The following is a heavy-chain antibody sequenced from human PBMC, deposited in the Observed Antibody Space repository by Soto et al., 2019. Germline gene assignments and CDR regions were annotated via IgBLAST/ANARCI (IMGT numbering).Heavy chain of an antibody. CDR1: GFTFSSYA. CDR3: AKDSRSHPQGWFDP. J-gene: IGHJ5*02. Sequence: EVQLLESGGGLVQPGESLRLSCAASGFTFSSYAMTWVRQAPGKGLEWVSSISGSGDYTYFADSVKGRFTISRDNSKDTLYLQMSSLRVEHTAIYYWAKDSRSHPQGWFDPWGQGTLVTVSS. V-gene: IGHV3-23*01. CDR2: ISGSGDYT. D-gene: IGHD2-15*01.